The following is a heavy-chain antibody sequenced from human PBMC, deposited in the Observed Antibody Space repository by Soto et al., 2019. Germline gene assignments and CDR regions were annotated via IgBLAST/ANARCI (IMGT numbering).Heavy chain of an antibody. D-gene: IGHD3-22*01. CDR2: ISAYNGNT. CDR1: GYTFTSYG. CDR3: AREIGITMTVVVHNWFDP. Sequence: ASVKVSCKASGYTFTSYGISWVRQAPGQGLEWMGWISAYNGNTNYAQKLQGRVTMTTDTSTSTAYMELRGLRSDDTAVYYCAREIGITMTVVVHNWFDPWGQGTLVTVSS. J-gene: IGHJ5*02. V-gene: IGHV1-18*01.